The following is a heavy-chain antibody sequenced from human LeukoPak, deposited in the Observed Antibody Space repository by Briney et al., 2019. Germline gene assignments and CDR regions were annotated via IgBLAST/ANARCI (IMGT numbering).Heavy chain of an antibody. CDR2: INPNSGGT. D-gene: IGHD1-14*01. Sequence: ASVKVSCKASGYTFTSYYMHWVRQAPGQGLEWMGRINPNSGGTNYAQKFQGRVTMTRDTSISTAYMELGRLRSDDTAVYYCARTTPYVRVPYYYYGMDVWGQGTTVTVSS. V-gene: IGHV1-2*06. J-gene: IGHJ6*02. CDR1: GYTFTSYY. CDR3: ARTTPYVRVPYYYYGMDV.